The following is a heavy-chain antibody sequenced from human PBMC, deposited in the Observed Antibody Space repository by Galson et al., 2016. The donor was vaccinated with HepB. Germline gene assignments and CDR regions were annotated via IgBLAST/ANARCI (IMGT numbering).Heavy chain of an antibody. CDR3: ATEAPILAPTLDY. CDR2: IWYDGSNK. Sequence: SLRLSCAASGFTFSSYGMHWVRQAPGTGLEWVAVIWYDGSNKYYADSVKGRFTISRDNSKNTLYLQMNSLRAEDTAVYYCATEAPILAPTLDYWGQGTLVTVSS. J-gene: IGHJ4*02. V-gene: IGHV3-33*01. CDR1: GFTFSSYG. D-gene: IGHD2/OR15-2a*01.